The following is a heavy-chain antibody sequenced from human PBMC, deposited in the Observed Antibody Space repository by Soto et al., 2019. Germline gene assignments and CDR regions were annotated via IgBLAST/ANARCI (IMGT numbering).Heavy chain of an antibody. D-gene: IGHD1-26*01. V-gene: IGHV1-8*01. CDR2: MKGYSGNP. J-gene: IGHJ4*02. Sequence: QVQLLQSGAEVKKPGASVKISCKASGYNFNNYEINWVRQAPAQGLEWMGWMKGYSGNPLYAQNFQGRLTLTRDTSTNTAYLELTSLAYEDTAIYFCARRRGESYYGVDYCGQGTLVTVSS. CDR1: GYNFNNYE. CDR3: ARRRGESYYGVDY.